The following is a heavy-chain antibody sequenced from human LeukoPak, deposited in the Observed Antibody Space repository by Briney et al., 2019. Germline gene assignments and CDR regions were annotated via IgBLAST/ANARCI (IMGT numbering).Heavy chain of an antibody. J-gene: IGHJ4*02. CDR2: ISGSASDV. Sequence: GGSLRLSCAASGFTFSDSCMTWIRQAPGKGLELLSYISGSASDVNYIDSVRGRFTISRDNAKNSLYLHMNSLTVEDTAVYYCSRDPRHNDYWGQGTLVTVSS. V-gene: IGHV3-11*01. CDR3: SRDPRHNDY. CDR1: GFTFSDSC.